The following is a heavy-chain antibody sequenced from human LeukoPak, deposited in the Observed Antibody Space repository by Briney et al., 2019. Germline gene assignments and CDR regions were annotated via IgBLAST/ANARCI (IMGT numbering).Heavy chain of an antibody. Sequence: GGSLRLSCVASGITFSGYSMNWVRQAPGKGLEWVSYISSRSSTIYYADSVKGRFTISRDNAKNSLYLQMNSLRDEDTAVYYCAIRDYGGDPVFDYWGQGTLVTVSS. V-gene: IGHV3-48*02. CDR3: AIRDYGGDPVFDY. CDR1: GITFSGYS. CDR2: ISSRSSTI. J-gene: IGHJ4*02. D-gene: IGHD4-23*01.